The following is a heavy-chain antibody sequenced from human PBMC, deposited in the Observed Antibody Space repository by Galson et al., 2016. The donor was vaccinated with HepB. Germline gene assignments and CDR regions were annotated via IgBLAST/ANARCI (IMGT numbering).Heavy chain of an antibody. D-gene: IGHD1-14*01. J-gene: IGHJ4*02. V-gene: IGHV3-30*18. CDR3: AKTGRKYFAYPPTPVLDY. CDR1: GFTFSSYG. CDR2: ISYDGSSK. Sequence: SLRLSCAASGFTFSSYGIHWVRQAPGKGLEWLAIISYDGSSKYYADSVKGRFTISRDNSKNTLFLQMNSLRGDDTALYYCAKTGRKYFAYPPTPVLDYWGQGSLVTVSP.